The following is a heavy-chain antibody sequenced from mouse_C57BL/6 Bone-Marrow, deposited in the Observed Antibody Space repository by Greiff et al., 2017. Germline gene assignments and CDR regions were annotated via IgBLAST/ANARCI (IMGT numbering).Heavy chain of an antibody. CDR1: GFNIKDDY. J-gene: IGHJ3*01. Sequence: EVKLVESGAELVRPGASVKLSCTASGFNIKDDYMHWVKQRPEQGLEWIGWIDPENGDPEYASKFQGKATITVDTSSNTAYLQLSSLTSEDTAVYYCTRIAYWGQGTLVTVSA. CDR2: IDPENGDP. CDR3: TRIAY. V-gene: IGHV14-4*01.